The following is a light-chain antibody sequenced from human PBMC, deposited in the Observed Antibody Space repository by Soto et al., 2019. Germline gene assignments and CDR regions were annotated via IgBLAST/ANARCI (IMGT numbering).Light chain of an antibody. V-gene: IGLV2-11*01. J-gene: IGLJ2*01. Sequence: QSALTQPRSVSGSPGQSVTISCTGTTSDVGGYDYVSWYQQHPGRAPKLIISDVNKRPSGVPDRFSGSKSGSTASLTISGLQAEAEADYYCCSYAGAYSIFGGGTKLTVL. CDR2: DVN. CDR3: CSYAGAYSI. CDR1: TSDVGGYDY.